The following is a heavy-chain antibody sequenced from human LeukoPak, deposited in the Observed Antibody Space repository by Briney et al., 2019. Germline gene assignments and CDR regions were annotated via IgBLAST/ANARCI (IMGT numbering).Heavy chain of an antibody. CDR2: IYYSGST. CDR3: ARDKYPYYYGSGKDAFDI. CDR1: GGSISSYY. V-gene: IGHV4-59*01. Sequence: SETLSLTCTISGGSISSYYWSWTRQPPRKGLEWIGYIYYSGSTNYNPSLKSRVTISVDTSKNQFSLKLSSVTAADTAVYYCARDKYPYYYGSGKDAFDIWGQGTMVTVSS. J-gene: IGHJ3*02. D-gene: IGHD3-10*01.